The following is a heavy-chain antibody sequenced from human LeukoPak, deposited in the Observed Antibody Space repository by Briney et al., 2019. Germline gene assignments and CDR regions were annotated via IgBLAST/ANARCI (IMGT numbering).Heavy chain of an antibody. CDR1: GGSISSGSYY. V-gene: IGHV4-61*02. Sequence: SETLSLTCTVSGGSISSGSYYWSWIRQPAGKGLEWIGRIYTSGSTNYNPSLKSRVTISVDTSKNQFSLKLSSVTAADTAVYYCARAHPLYCSGGSCYGYYFDYWGQGTLVTVSS. D-gene: IGHD2-15*01. CDR3: ARAHPLYCSGGSCYGYYFDY. J-gene: IGHJ4*02. CDR2: IYTSGST.